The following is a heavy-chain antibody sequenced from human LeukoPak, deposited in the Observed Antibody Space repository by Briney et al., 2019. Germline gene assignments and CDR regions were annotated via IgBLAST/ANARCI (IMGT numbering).Heavy chain of an antibody. CDR1: GFTFNSYW. J-gene: IGHJ2*01. V-gene: IGHV3-74*01. CDR3: ARDYRRMTMVIVAKRAGFFDL. CDR2: INSDGSRT. Sequence: GGSLRLSCAASGFTFNSYWMHWVRQVPGKGLVWVSRINSDGSRTNYVDSAKGRFTISRDNSKNTLYLQMNSLRAEDTAVYYCARDYRRMTMVIVAKRAGFFDLWGRGTLVTVSS. D-gene: IGHD3-22*01.